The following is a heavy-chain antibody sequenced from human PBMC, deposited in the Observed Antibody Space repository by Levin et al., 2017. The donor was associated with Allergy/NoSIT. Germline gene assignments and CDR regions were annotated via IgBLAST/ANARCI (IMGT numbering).Heavy chain of an antibody. J-gene: IGHJ4*02. V-gene: IGHV4-59*01. CDR3: ARARFELGVLGPGRRGVGCVDS. CDR1: GGSISTYY. D-gene: IGHD3-10*01. CDR2: IYYSGAT. Sequence: PSETLSLTCTVSGGSISTYYWNWIRQPPGKGLEWIGFIYYSGATNYNPSLKSRVTISVDTSKNQFSLNLSSVTAADTAVYYCARARFELGVLGPGRRGVGCVDSWGQGTLVTVSS.